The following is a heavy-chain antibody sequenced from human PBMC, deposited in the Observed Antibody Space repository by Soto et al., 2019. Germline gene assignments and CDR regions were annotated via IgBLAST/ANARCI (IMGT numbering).Heavy chain of an antibody. CDR2: ISYSSRT. CDR3: ARTQGSGVSDY. V-gene: IGHV4-59*12. D-gene: IGHD3-3*01. J-gene: IGHJ4*02. CDR1: GDSISNNY. Sequence: QVQLQESGRGLVKPSETLSLTCSVSGDSISNNYWTWVRQPPGKGLEWIAYISYSSRTNYNPSLKCRITISLDTSKDQFSLKLSSGTAADTAVYFCARTQGSGVSDYWGQGTLVTVSS.